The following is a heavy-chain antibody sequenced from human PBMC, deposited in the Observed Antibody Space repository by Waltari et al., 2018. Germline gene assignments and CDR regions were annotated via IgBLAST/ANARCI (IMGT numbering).Heavy chain of an antibody. CDR1: GFTSSNHW. Sequence: EEQLVESGGGLVQPGDSLTLSCAASGFTSSNHWMHWVRQAPGKGLVWVSRINGDGSNSNYADSVKGRFTIARDNTKKTLYLQMKRLRVEDTAVYYCARLAPKTYRSPVPGRDYYYGLDVWGQGTTVTVSS. CDR2: INGDGSNS. V-gene: IGHV3-74*01. CDR3: ARLAPKTYRSPVPGRDYYYGLDV. J-gene: IGHJ6*02. D-gene: IGHD6-13*01.